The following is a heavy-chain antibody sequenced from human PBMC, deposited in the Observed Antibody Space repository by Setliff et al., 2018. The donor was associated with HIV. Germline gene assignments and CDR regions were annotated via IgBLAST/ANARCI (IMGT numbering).Heavy chain of an antibody. J-gene: IGHJ4*02. V-gene: IGHV4-38-2*01. D-gene: IGHD3-10*01. CDR1: GFSISSRYY. CDR2: IYYSGST. CDR3: ARTLGLWFGELPTPGYFDY. Sequence: PSETLSLTCDVSGFSISSRYYWGWIRQFPGKGLEWIGSIYYSGSTNYNPSLKSRVTISVDTSKNQFSLKLSSVTAADTAVYYCARTLGLWFGELPTPGYFDYWGQGTLVTVSS.